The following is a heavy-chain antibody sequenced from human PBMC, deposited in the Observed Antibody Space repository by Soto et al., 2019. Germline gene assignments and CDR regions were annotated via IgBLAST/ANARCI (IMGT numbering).Heavy chain of an antibody. Sequence: SETLSLTCAVYGGSVSGYYWSWIRQSPGKGLEWIGEINHSGSTNYNPSLKSRVTMSVDTSKNQFSLKLSSVTAADTAVYYCARGNYDPEDYYYYGMDVWGQGTTVTVSS. J-gene: IGHJ6*02. CDR2: INHSGST. CDR3: ARGNYDPEDYYYYGMDV. V-gene: IGHV4-34*01. D-gene: IGHD3-3*01. CDR1: GGSVSGYY.